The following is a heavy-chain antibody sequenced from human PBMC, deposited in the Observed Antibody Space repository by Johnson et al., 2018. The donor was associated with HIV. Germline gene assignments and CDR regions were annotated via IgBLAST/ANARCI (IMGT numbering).Heavy chain of an antibody. J-gene: IGHJ3*02. V-gene: IGHV3-64*01. Sequence: VQLVESGGGLVQPGGSLRLSCAVSGFTFSSYAMSWVRQAPGKGLEYVSAISSNGGSTYYANSVKGLFPISRDNSKNTLYLQMDSLREDDTAVYYCAKDLDRELLALWAFHTWGQGTVVTVSS. CDR3: AKDLDRELLALWAFHT. D-gene: IGHD2-8*02. CDR1: GFTFSSYA. CDR2: ISSNGGST.